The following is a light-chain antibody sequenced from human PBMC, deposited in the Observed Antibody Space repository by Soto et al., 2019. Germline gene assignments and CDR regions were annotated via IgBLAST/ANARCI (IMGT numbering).Light chain of an antibody. Sequence: DIQMTQSPSTLSASVGDTVSITCRASQRIGSWLAWYQQKPGKVPKLLNYDASTLIGVVPSRFSGTGSGTEFTLSIASLQPDDFATYYCLHYYTYPLTFRQGTKVDIK. CDR1: QRIGSW. CDR2: DAS. V-gene: IGKV1-5*01. CDR3: LHYYTYPLT. J-gene: IGKJ1*01.